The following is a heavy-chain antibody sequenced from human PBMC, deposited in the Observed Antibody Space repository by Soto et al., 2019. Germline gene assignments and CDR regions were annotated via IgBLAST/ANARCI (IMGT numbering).Heavy chain of an antibody. D-gene: IGHD2-21*01. J-gene: IGHJ4*02. Sequence: LRLSCAASGFTFSSYSMNWVRQAPGKGLEWLSYISSSSNTIFYADSVKGRFTISRDSANSSLYLQLNSLRDDDTAVYFCARGLGWRRGPFDFWGQGTPVTVSS. CDR1: GFTFSSYS. CDR2: ISSSSNTI. CDR3: ARGLGWRRGPFDF. V-gene: IGHV3-48*02.